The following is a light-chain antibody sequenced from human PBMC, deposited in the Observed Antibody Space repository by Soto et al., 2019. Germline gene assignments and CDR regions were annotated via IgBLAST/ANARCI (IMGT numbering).Light chain of an antibody. CDR1: QSIDTY. CDR2: AAT. V-gene: IGKV1-39*01. Sequence: DIQMTQSPSSLSASVGERVTITCRASQSIDTYLNWYQLKPGKAPNLLLYAATRLHTGVPSRFSGSGSGTGFTLTISNLQPEDFATYYCQQVYSTPGTFGQGTKV. J-gene: IGKJ1*01. CDR3: QQVYSTPGT.